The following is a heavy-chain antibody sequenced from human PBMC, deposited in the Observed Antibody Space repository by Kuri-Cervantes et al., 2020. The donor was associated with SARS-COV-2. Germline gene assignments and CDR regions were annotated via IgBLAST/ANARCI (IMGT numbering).Heavy chain of an antibody. J-gene: IGHJ4*02. V-gene: IGHV3-64*02. Sequence: GESLKISCAASGFTFSSYAMHWVRQAPGKGLEYVSAISSNGGSTYYADSVKGRFTISRDNSKNTLYLQMGSLRAEDMAVYYCAKDPSPYSVLLWFGEFGFDYWGQGTLVTVSS. CDR1: GFTFSSYA. CDR3: AKDPSPYSVLLWFGEFGFDY. CDR2: ISSNGGST. D-gene: IGHD3-10*01.